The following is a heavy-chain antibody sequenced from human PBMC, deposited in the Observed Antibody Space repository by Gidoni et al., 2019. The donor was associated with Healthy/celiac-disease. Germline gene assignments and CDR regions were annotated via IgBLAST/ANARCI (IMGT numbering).Heavy chain of an antibody. CDR2: INHSGST. CDR3: ARGGDYCSGGSCYPRYFQH. D-gene: IGHD2-15*01. Sequence: QVQLQQWGAGLLKPSETLSLTCAVYGGSFSGYYWSWIRQPPGKGLEWIGEINHSGSTNYNPSLKSRVTISVDTSKNQFSLKLSSVTAADTAVYYCARGGDYCSGGSCYPRYFQHWGQGTLVTVSS. V-gene: IGHV4-34*01. CDR1: GGSFSGYY. J-gene: IGHJ1*01.